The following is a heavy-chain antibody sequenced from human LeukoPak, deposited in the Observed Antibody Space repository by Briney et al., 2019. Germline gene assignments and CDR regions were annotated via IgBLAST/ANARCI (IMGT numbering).Heavy chain of an antibody. Sequence: GGSLRLSCAASGFTFSSYSMNWVRQAPGKGLEWVSSISSSSSYIYYADSVKGRFTISRDNAKNSLYLKMNSLRAEDTAVYYCARDPRGYYDSSGSLGGFDYWGREPWSPSPQ. V-gene: IGHV3-21*01. CDR2: ISSSSSYI. J-gene: IGHJ4*02. D-gene: IGHD3-22*01. CDR3: ARDPRGYYDSSGSLGGFDY. CDR1: GFTFSSYS.